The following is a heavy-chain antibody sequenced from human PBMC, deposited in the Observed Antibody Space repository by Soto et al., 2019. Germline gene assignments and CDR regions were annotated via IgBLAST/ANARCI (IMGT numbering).Heavy chain of an antibody. CDR2: ISYDGSNT. D-gene: IGHD5-12*01. J-gene: IGHJ2*01. V-gene: IGHV3-30*18. CDR3: AKEESRGWLPSLYFDL. CDR1: GFTFSSYG. Sequence: QVQLVESGGGVVQPGRSLRLSCAASGFTFSSYGMHWVRQAPGKGLEWVAFISYDGSNTYYADSVKGRFTISRDNSKDTLYLQMNSLRAEDTAVYYCAKEESRGWLPSLYFDLWGRGTLVTVSS.